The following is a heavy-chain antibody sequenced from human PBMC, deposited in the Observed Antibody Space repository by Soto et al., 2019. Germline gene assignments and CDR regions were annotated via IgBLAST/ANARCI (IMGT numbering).Heavy chain of an antibody. CDR2: INPNSGGT. CDR3: ARDRILTGYYYYYGMDV. Sequence: ASVKVSCKASGYTFTGYYMHWVRQAPGQGLEWMGWINPNSGGTNYAQKFQGWVTMTRDTSISTAYMELSRLRSDDTAVYYCARDRILTGYYYYYGMDVWGQGTTVTVSS. J-gene: IGHJ6*02. CDR1: GYTFTGYY. V-gene: IGHV1-2*04.